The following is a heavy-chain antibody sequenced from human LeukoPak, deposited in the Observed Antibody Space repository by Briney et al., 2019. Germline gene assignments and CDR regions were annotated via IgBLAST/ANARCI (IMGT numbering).Heavy chain of an antibody. CDR1: GGSICSYY. V-gene: IGHV4-4*07. J-gene: IGHJ6*03. CDR3: ARHVGITIFGVVTHYYYYYMDV. D-gene: IGHD3-3*01. CDR2: IYTSGST. Sequence: PSETLSLTCTVSGGSICSYYWSWIRQPAGKGLEWIGRIYTSGSTNYNPSLKSRVTISVDTSKNQFSLKLSSVTAADTAVYYCARHVGITIFGVVTHYYYYYMDVWGKGTTVTVSS.